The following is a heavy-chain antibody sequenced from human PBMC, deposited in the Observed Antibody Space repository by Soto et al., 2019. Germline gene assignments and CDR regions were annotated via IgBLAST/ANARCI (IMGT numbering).Heavy chain of an antibody. J-gene: IGHJ4*02. V-gene: IGHV1-3*01. D-gene: IGHD3-16*02. CDR1: GYTFTSYA. Sequence: QVQLVQSGAEVKKPGASVKVSCKASGYTFTSYAMHWVRQAPGQRLEWMGWINAGNGNTKYSQKFQGRVTITRDTSASTAYMELSSMRSEDTAVYYCARGGLNYDYVGGSYHQFDYWGQGTLVTFSS. CDR3: ARGGLNYDYVGGSYHQFDY. CDR2: INAGNGNT.